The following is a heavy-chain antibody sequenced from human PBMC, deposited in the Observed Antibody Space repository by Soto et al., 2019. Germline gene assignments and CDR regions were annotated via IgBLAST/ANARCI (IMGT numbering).Heavy chain of an antibody. CDR1: GYSFTTHW. D-gene: IGHD5-18*01. CDR2: IAPSNSYI. J-gene: IGHJ6*02. V-gene: IGHV5-10-1*01. CDR3: ARRLSGTKEEYTDYYFYGLDV. Sequence: GESLKISCQGSGYSFTTHWITWVRQTPGKGLEWMGRIAPSNSYINYSPSFQGHVTISVARSISTAYLQWSRLEASDNAIDYCARRLSGTKEEYTDYYFYGLDVWGQGTKVTVSS.